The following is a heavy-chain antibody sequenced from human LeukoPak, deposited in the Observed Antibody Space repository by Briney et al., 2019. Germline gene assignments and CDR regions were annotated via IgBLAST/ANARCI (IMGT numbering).Heavy chain of an antibody. V-gene: IGHV3-64*01. CDR2: ISSNGGST. CDR1: GFTFSSYA. D-gene: IGHD6-13*01. Sequence: GGSLRLSCAASGFTFSSYAMHWVRQAPGKGLEYVSAISSNGGSTYYANSVKGRFTISRDNSKNTLYLQMNSLRAEDTAVYYCARDRGSSWYIPSYYFDYWGQGTLVTVSS. CDR3: ARDRGSSWYIPSYYFDY. J-gene: IGHJ4*02.